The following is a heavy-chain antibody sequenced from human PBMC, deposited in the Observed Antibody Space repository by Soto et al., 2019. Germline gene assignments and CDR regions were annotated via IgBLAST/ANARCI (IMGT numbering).Heavy chain of an antibody. CDR3: AKDSGRGSADYYFDY. CDR2: ISYDGYLK. V-gene: IGHV3-30*18. D-gene: IGHD3-10*01. Sequence: LRLSCAASGFTFSTYGMQWVRQAPGKGLEWVAVISYDGYLKYYVDAVKGRFTVARDNFKNTLYLQMNSLRAEDTAVYYCAKDSGRGSADYYFDYWGQGTLVTVSS. CDR1: GFTFSTYG. J-gene: IGHJ4*02.